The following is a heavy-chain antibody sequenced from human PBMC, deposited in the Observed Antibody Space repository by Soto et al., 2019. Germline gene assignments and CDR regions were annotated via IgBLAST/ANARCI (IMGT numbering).Heavy chain of an antibody. Sequence: QVQLVQSGAEVKKPGASVKVSCKASGYTFTSYYMHWVRQAPGQGLEWMGIINPSGGSTSYAQKFQGRVTMTRDTSTSTDYMEQSSLRTEDTAVHYCARPTAMVTRAPYFDYWGQGTLVTVSS. CDR3: ARPTAMVTRAPYFDY. CDR1: GYTFTSYY. J-gene: IGHJ4*02. D-gene: IGHD5-18*01. CDR2: INPSGGST. V-gene: IGHV1-46*01.